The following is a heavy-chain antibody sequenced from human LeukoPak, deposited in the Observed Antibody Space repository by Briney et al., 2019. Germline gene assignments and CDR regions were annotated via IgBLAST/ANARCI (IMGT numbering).Heavy chain of an antibody. CDR2: INPSGGST. V-gene: IGHV1-46*01. CDR3: AREGYGSGRRLGMDV. CDR1: GYTFTSYY. Sequence: GASVKVSCKASGYTFTSYYMHWVRQAPGQGLEWMGIINPSGGSTSYAQKIQGRVTLTTDTSTSTVYMELSSLRSDDTSVYYCAREGYGSGRRLGMDVWGQGTTVTVSS. D-gene: IGHD3-10*01. J-gene: IGHJ6*02.